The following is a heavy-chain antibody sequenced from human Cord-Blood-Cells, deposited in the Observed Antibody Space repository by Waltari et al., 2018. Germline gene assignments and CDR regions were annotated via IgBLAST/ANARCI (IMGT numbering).Heavy chain of an antibody. Sequence: PGQGLVWMGGIIPIFGTANYAQKFQGRVTITADESTSTAYMELSSLRSEDTAVYYCARSHRKNYYGSGSYYSGDGLDYWGQGTLVTVSS. CDR3: ARSHRKNYYGSGSYYSGDGLDY. J-gene: IGHJ4*02. V-gene: IGHV1-69*01. D-gene: IGHD3-10*01. CDR2: IIPIFGTA.